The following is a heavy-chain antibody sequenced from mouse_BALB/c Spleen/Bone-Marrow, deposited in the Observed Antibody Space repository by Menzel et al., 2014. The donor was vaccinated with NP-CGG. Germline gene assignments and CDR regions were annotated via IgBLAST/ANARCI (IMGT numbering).Heavy chain of an antibody. CDR2: IDPANGNT. Sequence: VQLQQSGAELVKPGASVKLSCTASGFNIKDTYMHWVKQRPEQGLEWIGRIDPANGNTKYDPKFQGKATITADTSSNTAYLQRSSLTSEDTAVYYCARLDLFAYWCHGTLVTVSA. J-gene: IGHJ3*01. CDR1: GFNIKDTY. V-gene: IGHV14-3*02. CDR3: ARLDLFAY.